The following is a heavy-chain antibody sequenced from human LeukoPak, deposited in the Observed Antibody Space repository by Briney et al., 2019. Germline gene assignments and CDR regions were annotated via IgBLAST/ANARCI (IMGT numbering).Heavy chain of an antibody. Sequence: SVKVSCKASGGTFSSYAISWVRQAPGQGLEWMGGIIPIFGTANYAQKFQGRVTITADKSTSTAYMELSSLRSEDAAVYYCAREVSVGNWFDPWGQGTLVTVSS. V-gene: IGHV1-69*06. CDR1: GGTFSSYA. D-gene: IGHD1-26*01. J-gene: IGHJ5*02. CDR2: IIPIFGTA. CDR3: AREVSVGNWFDP.